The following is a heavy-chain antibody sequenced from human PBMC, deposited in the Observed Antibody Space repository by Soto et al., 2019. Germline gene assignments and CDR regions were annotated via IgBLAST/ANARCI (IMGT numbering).Heavy chain of an antibody. Sequence: PGGSLRLSCAASGFTFSDYYMTWIRQAPGKGLEWVSYISRSSSYTNYADSVKGRFTISRDNAKNSLYLQINSLRAEDTAVYYCARACFREQLGRRHHRNNWFDPWGQGTLVTVSS. J-gene: IGHJ5*02. CDR1: GFTFSDYY. V-gene: IGHV3-11*06. CDR3: ARACFREQLGRRHHRNNWFDP. D-gene: IGHD1-26*01. CDR2: ISRSSSYT.